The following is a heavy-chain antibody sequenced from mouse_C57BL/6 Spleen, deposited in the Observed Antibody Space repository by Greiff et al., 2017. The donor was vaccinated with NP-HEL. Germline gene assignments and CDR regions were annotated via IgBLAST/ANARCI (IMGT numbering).Heavy chain of an antibody. Sequence: QVQLQQSGAELVRPGTSVKLSCKASGYTFTSYWMHWVKQRPGQGLEWIGVIDPSDSYTNYNQKFKGKATLTVDTSSSTAYMQLSSLTSEDSAVYYCARQIYYDYDADYWGQGTTLTVSS. V-gene: IGHV1-59*01. CDR1: GYTFTSYW. D-gene: IGHD2-4*01. CDR2: IDPSDSYT. J-gene: IGHJ2*01. CDR3: ARQIYYDYDADY.